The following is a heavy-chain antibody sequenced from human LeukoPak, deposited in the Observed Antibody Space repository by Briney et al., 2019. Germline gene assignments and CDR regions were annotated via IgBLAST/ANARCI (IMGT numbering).Heavy chain of an antibody. CDR2: INPNSGVT. CDR3: AREELTDYGGGWFDP. D-gene: IGHD4-23*01. Sequence: ASVKVSCKASGYTFTGYYMHWARQAPGQGLEWMGRINPNSGVTKYAQKFQGRVTMTRDTSISTAYMELSRLRSDDTAVYYCAREELTDYGGGWFDPWGQGTLVTVSS. CDR1: GYTFTGYY. J-gene: IGHJ5*02. V-gene: IGHV1-2*06.